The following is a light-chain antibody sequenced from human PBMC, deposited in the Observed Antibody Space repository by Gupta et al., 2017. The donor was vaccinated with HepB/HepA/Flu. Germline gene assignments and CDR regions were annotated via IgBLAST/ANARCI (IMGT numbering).Light chain of an antibody. CDR2: AAT. Sequence: DIQMTQSPSSLSASVGDRVTITCRASQSSSSYLKWYQQKPGKAPKLLIYAATSLPSGVPSWCSGRGARKVSTITISSLQPEDAATYCDQHSYSTPITFGQGTRLEMK. J-gene: IGKJ5*01. V-gene: IGKV1-39*01. CDR3: QHSYSTPIT. CDR1: QSSSSY.